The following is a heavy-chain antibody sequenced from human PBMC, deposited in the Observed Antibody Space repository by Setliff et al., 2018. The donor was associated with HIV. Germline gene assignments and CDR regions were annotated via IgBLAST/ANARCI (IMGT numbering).Heavy chain of an antibody. D-gene: IGHD5-18*01. CDR3: AKGGYGGAYYVAGY. J-gene: IGHJ4*02. V-gene: IGHV3-23*01. Sequence: GGSLRLSCTSSEISFNNYYMTWVRQAPGKGLAWVSTISGSGGNTYYADFVKGRFTIARDDTKNTVSLQMTNLEPGDTAMYYCAKGGYGGAYYVAGYWGQGTKVTVSS. CDR2: ISGSGGNT. CDR1: EISFNNYY.